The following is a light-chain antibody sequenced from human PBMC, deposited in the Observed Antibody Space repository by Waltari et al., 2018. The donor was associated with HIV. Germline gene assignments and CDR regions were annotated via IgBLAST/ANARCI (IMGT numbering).Light chain of an antibody. J-gene: IGKJ2*01. CDR3: QQYYSMPNT. V-gene: IGKV1-NL1*01. Sequence: DVHITQSPSSLSASVGASVTITWRASQPISNSLDWCQQKPGKAPKPLVYGTSRLESGVPSRCSGSGSGTDYTVTISSLQPEDFASYYCQQYYSMPNTFGQGTKLEIK. CDR1: QPISNS. CDR2: GTS.